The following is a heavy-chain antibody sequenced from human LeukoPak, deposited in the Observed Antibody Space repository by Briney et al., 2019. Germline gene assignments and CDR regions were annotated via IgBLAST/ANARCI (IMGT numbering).Heavy chain of an antibody. J-gene: IGHJ5*01. V-gene: IGHV3-30-3*01. CDR1: GFTFSSYA. D-gene: IGHD3-3*01. CDR2: ISYDGSNK. CDR3: ARAWSNWFDS. Sequence: GSLRLSCAASGFTFSSYAMHWVRQAPGKGLEWVAVISYDGSNKYYADSVKGRFTISRDNSKNTLYLQMNSLRAEDTAVYYCARAWSNWFDSWGQGTLVTVSS.